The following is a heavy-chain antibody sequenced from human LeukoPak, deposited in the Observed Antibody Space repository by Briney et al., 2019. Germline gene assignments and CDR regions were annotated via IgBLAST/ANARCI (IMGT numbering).Heavy chain of an antibody. Sequence: PGGSLRLSCAASGFTFSSYSMNWVRQAPGKGLEWVSYISSSSSTIYYADSVKGRFTISRDNAKNSLYLQMNSLRAEDTAVYYCASPAEYSSSWYVWNYWGQGTLVTVSS. J-gene: IGHJ4*02. CDR1: GFTFSSYS. V-gene: IGHV3-48*01. CDR2: ISSSSSTI. CDR3: ASPAEYSSSWYVWNY. D-gene: IGHD6-13*01.